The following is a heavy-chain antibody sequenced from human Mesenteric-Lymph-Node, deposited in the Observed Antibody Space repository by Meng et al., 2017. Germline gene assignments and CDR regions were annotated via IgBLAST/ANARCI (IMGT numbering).Heavy chain of an antibody. CDR1: GYSISSYY. Sequence: SETLSLTCAVSGYSISSYYWSWIRQPPGKGLEWIGFIYYSGSTKYNPSLESRVTISVDTSKNQFSLSLRSVTAADTAVYYCAVGYSYGTRPDKWGQGTLVTVSS. CDR2: IYYSGST. V-gene: IGHV4-59*01. CDR3: AVGYSYGTRPDK. D-gene: IGHD5-18*01. J-gene: IGHJ4*02.